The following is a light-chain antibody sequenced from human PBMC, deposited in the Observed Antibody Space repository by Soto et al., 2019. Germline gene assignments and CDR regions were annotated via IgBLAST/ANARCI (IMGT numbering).Light chain of an antibody. CDR2: GAS. Sequence: EIVLTQSPGTLSLSPGERATLSCRASQSVYSSLLAWYQHKPGQTPRLLIYGASSRATGIPDRFSGSGSGTDFTLTISRLEPEDFAVYYCQQYGRPWTFGQGTKVEVK. CDR1: QSVYSSL. V-gene: IGKV3-20*01. CDR3: QQYGRPWT. J-gene: IGKJ1*01.